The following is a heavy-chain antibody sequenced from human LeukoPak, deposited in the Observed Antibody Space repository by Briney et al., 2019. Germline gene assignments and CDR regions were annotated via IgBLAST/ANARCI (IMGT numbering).Heavy chain of an antibody. D-gene: IGHD3-10*01. CDR3: ARGANYGSGSEDY. CDR1: GYTFTGYY. V-gene: IGHV1-8*02. J-gene: IGHJ4*02. CDR2: MNPNSGNT. Sequence: ASVKVSCKASGYTFTGYYMHWVRQAPGQGLEWMGWMNPNSGNTGYAQKFQGRVTMTRNTSISTAYMELSSLRSEDTAVYYCARGANYGSGSEDYWGQGTLVTVSS.